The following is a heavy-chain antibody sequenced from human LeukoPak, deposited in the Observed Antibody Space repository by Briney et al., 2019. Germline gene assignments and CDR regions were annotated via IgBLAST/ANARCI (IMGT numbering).Heavy chain of an antibody. Sequence: ASVKVSCKASAYRFTGYYLHWVRQAPGQGLEWMGWINPNSGGTNCAEKFQGRVTMTRNTSVSTAFMELSRLTSDDTAVYYCARHLLGGDGDYRGQGTLVTVSS. J-gene: IGHJ4*02. D-gene: IGHD3-16*01. CDR3: ARHLLGGDGDY. CDR1: AYRFTGYY. V-gene: IGHV1-2*02. CDR2: INPNSGGT.